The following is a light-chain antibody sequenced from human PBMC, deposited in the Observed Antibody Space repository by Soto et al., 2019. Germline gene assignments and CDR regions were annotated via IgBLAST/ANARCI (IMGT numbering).Light chain of an antibody. CDR3: QQYGSSPRT. Sequence: DIQMTQSPSTLSASVGDRVTITCRASQSISNWLAWYQQKPGKAPKLLIYDVSSLESGVPSRFSGSGSGTEFTLTISRLEPEDFAVYYCQQYGSSPRTFGPGTKV. CDR1: QSISNW. CDR2: DVS. V-gene: IGKV1-5*01. J-gene: IGKJ3*01.